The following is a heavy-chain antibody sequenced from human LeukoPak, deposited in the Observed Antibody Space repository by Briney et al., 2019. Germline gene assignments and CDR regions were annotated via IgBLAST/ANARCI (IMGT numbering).Heavy chain of an antibody. J-gene: IGHJ3*02. CDR3: ARLAGGASPPLRDAFDI. Sequence: GESLKISCKGSGYSFIRHWIGWVRQMAGKGLEWMGIINPGDSDTIYSPSFQGQVTISADKSSSTAYLQWSSLKASDTAMYYCARLAGGASPPLRDAFDIWGQGTMVTVSS. D-gene: IGHD2-2*01. CDR1: GYSFIRHW. V-gene: IGHV5-51*01. CDR2: INPGDSDT.